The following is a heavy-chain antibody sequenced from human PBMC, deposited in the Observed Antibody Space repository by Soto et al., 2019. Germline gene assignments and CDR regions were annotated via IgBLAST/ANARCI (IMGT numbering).Heavy chain of an antibody. J-gene: IGHJ6*02. V-gene: IGHV4-59*01. CDR2: VYYSGGA. Sequence: PSETLSLTCTVSGGSISVYYWRWIRHPPGKGLEWIGNVYYSGGAKYNPSVKRRVSISVDTSKNQFSLNLSSVTAADTAVYYCTRDGDGRMTTNPYYYYGMDVWGPGITVTVSS. CDR3: TRDGDGRMTTNPYYYYGMDV. CDR1: GGSISVYY. D-gene: IGHD2-21*02.